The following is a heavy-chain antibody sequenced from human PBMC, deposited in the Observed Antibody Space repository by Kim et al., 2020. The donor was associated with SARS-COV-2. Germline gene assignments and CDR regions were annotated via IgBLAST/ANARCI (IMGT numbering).Heavy chain of an antibody. Sequence: SVKVSCKASGYTFTYRYLHWVRQAPGQALEWMGWITPFNGNTNYAQKFQDRVTITRDRSMSTAYMELSSLRSEDTAMYYCASYGSGPAVYGMDVWGQGTTVTVS. CDR3: ASYGSGPAVYGMDV. CDR1: GYTFTYRY. CDR2: ITPFNGNT. J-gene: IGHJ6*02. D-gene: IGHD3-10*01. V-gene: IGHV1-45*02.